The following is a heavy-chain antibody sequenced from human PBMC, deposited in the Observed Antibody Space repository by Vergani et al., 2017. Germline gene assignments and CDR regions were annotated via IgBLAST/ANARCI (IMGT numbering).Heavy chain of an antibody. J-gene: IGHJ5*02. CDR2: ISYDGSNK. D-gene: IGHD1-26*01. Sequence: VHLAESGGGFFQPGGSLRLSCSASGFSFNSYWMHWVRQVPGKGLEWVAVISYDGSNKYYADSVKGRFTISRDNSKNSLYLQMNSLRAEDTALYYCARVTIVGATTGWFDPWGQGTLVTVSS. V-gene: IGHV3-30-3*01. CDR1: GFSFNSYW. CDR3: ARVTIVGATTGWFDP.